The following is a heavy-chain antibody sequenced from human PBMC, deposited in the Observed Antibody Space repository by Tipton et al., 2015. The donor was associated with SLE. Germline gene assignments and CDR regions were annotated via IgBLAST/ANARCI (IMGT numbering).Heavy chain of an antibody. CDR3: ARDGGEDSSTSLDY. J-gene: IGHJ4*02. CDR1: GGSISSYY. Sequence: TLSLTCTVSGGSISSYYWSWIRQPPGKGLEWIGYIYYSGSTNYNPSLKSRVTISVDTSKNQFSLKLSPVTAADTAVYYCARDGGEDSSTSLDYWGQGTLVTVSS. CDR2: IYYSGST. V-gene: IGHV4-59*01. D-gene: IGHD2-2*01.